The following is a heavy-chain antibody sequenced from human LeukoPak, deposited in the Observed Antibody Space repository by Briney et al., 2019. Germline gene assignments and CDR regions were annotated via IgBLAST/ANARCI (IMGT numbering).Heavy chain of an antibody. CDR1: GFTFNSYG. Sequence: PGRSLRLSCAASGFTFNSYGMHWVRQAPGKGLEWVAVIWYDGSNQFYADSVKGRFTISRDNSKNTLYLQMNSLRTEDTALYYCARVVGGYCSGGSCYVGYIDYWGQGTLVTVSS. CDR3: ARVVGGYCSGGSCYVGYIDY. CDR2: IWYDGSNQ. J-gene: IGHJ4*02. V-gene: IGHV3-33*01. D-gene: IGHD2-15*01.